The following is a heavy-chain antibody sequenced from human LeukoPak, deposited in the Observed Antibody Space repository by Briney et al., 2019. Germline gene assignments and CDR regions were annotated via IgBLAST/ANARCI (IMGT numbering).Heavy chain of an antibody. Sequence: SETLSLTCTVSDDSITIYYWGWIRQPPGKGLGWMGSIYYSGSTYYNPSLKSRVTISVDTSKNQFSLKLSFVTAADTAVYYCARKHVRRWLALSDYYYYYMDVWGKGTTVTISS. CDR2: IYYSGST. CDR1: DDSITIYY. V-gene: IGHV4-39*01. CDR3: ARKHVRRWLALSDYYYYYMDV. D-gene: IGHD6-19*01. J-gene: IGHJ6*03.